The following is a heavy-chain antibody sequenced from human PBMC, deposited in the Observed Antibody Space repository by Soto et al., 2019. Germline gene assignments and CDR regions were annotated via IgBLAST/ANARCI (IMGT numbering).Heavy chain of an antibody. V-gene: IGHV4-30-2*01. D-gene: IGHD5-18*01. J-gene: IGHJ4*02. Sequence: LSLTCAVSGGSISSGGYSLSWIRQPPGKGLEWIGYIYHSGSTYYNPSLKSRVTISVDRSKNQFSLKLSSVTAADTAVYYCARVGNSYGYYFDYWGQGTLVTVSS. CDR2: IYHSGST. CDR3: ARVGNSYGYYFDY. CDR1: GGSISSGGYS.